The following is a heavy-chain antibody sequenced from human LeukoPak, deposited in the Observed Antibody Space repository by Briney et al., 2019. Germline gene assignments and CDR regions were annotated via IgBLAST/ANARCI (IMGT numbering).Heavy chain of an antibody. V-gene: IGHV3-74*01. CDR2: INTDGSST. CDR3: ARDRDYYDSSGYYNGGAFDI. Sequence: PGGSLRLSCAASGFTFSSYSMNWVRQAPGKGLVWVSRINTDGSSTSYADSVKGRFTISRDNAKNTLYLQMNSLRAEDTAVYFCARDRDYYDSSGYYNGGAFDIWGQGTMVTVSS. D-gene: IGHD3-22*01. CDR1: GFTFSSYS. J-gene: IGHJ3*02.